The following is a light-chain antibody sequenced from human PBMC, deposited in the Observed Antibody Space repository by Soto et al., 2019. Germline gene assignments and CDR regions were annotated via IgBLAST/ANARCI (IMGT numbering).Light chain of an antibody. CDR1: SSDVDDYRY. V-gene: IGLV2-11*01. J-gene: IGLJ1*01. CDR3: CSYVTTPEI. CDR2: DGT. Sequence: QSALAQPRSVSGSRGQLLTISCTGTSSDVDDYRYVSWYQQYPGKAPKLVIYDGTKRPSGVPDRFSGSNSGNTASLTISGLQAEDEADYYCCSYVTTPEIFGTGTKVTVL.